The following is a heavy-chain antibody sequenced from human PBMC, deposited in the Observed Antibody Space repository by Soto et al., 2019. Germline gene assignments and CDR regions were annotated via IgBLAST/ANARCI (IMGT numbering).Heavy chain of an antibody. D-gene: IGHD3-3*01. Sequence: EVQLVESGGGLVQPGGSLRLSCAASGFTVSSNYMSWVRQAPGKGLEWVSVIYSGGSTYYADSVKGRFTISRDNSKNTLYLHMNSLRAEDTAVYYCSRKYFWSGSFDYWGHASLVTVSS. CDR2: IYSGGST. J-gene: IGHJ4*01. V-gene: IGHV3-66*01. CDR3: SRKYFWSGSFDY. CDR1: GFTVSSNY.